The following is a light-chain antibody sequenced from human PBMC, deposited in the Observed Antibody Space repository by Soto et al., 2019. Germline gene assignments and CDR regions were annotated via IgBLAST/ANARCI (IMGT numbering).Light chain of an antibody. V-gene: IGLV2-14*01. CDR2: EVS. Sequence: QSALTQPASVSGSPGQSITISCTGSSSDVGGYHYVSWYQQYPVEAPKLVISEVSNRPSGVSNRFSGSKSGNTASLTLSGLQAEDEADYYCCSYTSSTTPLFGGGTKHTVL. CDR3: CSYTSSTTPL. CDR1: SSDVGGYHY. J-gene: IGLJ2*01.